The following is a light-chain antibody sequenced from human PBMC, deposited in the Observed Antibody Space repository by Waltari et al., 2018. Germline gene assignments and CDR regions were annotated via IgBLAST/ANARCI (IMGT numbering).Light chain of an antibody. Sequence: QSALTQPASVSGSPGQSITISCPGTSSDVGGSNYVSWYQQHPGTAPKLKIYDVSNRPSGVSNRFSGSKSGNTASLTISGLQPEDEADYYCSSYTSSTIYVFGTGTKVTVL. J-gene: IGLJ1*01. CDR2: DVS. CDR1: SSDVGGSNY. CDR3: SSYTSSTIYV. V-gene: IGLV2-14*01.